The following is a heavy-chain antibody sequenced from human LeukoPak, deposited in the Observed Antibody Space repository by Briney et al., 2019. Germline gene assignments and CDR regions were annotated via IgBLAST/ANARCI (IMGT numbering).Heavy chain of an antibody. CDR3: AIDIYHSGWYGDV. V-gene: IGHV3-9*01. D-gene: IGHD6-19*01. Sequence: GGSLRLSCASSGFPFDDYAMHGVRHATGTGLEWVSGICWNSRSIGYADSVKGRFTISRDNAKNSLYLQMNSLRAEDTALYSCAIDIYHSGWYGDVWGQGTLVTVSS. J-gene: IGHJ4*02. CDR1: GFPFDDYA. CDR2: ICWNSRSI.